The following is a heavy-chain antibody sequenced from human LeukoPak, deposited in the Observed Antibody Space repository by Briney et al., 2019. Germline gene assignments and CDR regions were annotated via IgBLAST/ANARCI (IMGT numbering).Heavy chain of an antibody. CDR2: ISGSGGST. D-gene: IGHD3-22*01. Sequence: RGSLRLSCSASGFTCSNYAMSWVRQAPGEGLEWVSAISGSGGSTYYADSVKGRFTISRDNSKNTLYLQMNSLRAEDTAVYYCAKGAMHYYDSSGYNYFDYWGQGTLVTVSS. V-gene: IGHV3-23*01. J-gene: IGHJ4*02. CDR3: AKGAMHYYDSSGYNYFDY. CDR1: GFTCSNYA.